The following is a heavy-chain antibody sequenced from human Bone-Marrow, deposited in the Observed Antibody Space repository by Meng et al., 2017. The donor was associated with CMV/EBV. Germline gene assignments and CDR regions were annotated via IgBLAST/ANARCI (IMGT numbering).Heavy chain of an antibody. J-gene: IGHJ4*02. CDR3: ARDGVNYDYVWGSYTPRGYFDY. V-gene: IGHV3-21*01. Sequence: GESLKISCAASGFTFSSYSMNWVRQAPGKGLEWVSSISSSSSYIYYADSVKGRFTISRDNAKNSLYLQMNSLRAEDTAVYYCARDGVNYDYVWGSYTPRGYFDYWGQGTLVTGSS. CDR2: ISSSSSYI. CDR1: GFTFSSYS. D-gene: IGHD3-16*01.